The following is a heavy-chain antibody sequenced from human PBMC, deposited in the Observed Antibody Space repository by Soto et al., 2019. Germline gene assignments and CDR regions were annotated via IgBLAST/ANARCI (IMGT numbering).Heavy chain of an antibody. D-gene: IGHD5-18*01. CDR1: GLTFSSYS. V-gene: IGHV3-23*01. CDR2: ISGSAGST. Sequence: GGSLRLSCVASGLTFSSYSMSWTRQAPGKGLEWVSAISGSAGSTYYADSVKGRFTISRDNSKNTLFLQMDSLRADDTAVYYCARDTPRGYSYGDPYYFDYWGQGTLVTVSS. CDR3: ARDTPRGYSYGDPYYFDY. J-gene: IGHJ4*02.